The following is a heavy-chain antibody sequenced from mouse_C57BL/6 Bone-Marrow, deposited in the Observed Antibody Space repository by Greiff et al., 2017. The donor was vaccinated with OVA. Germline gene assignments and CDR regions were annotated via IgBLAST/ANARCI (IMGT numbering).Heavy chain of an antibody. V-gene: IGHV1-64*01. J-gene: IGHJ1*03. CDR3: ARSGDDGYYGYFDV. CDR2: IHPNSGST. Sequence: QVQLQQPGAELVKPGASVKLSCKASGYTFTSYWMHWVKQRPGQGLEWIGMIHPNSGSTNYNEKFKSKATLTVDKSSSTAYMQLSSLTSEDSAVYYGARSGDDGYYGYFDVWGTGTTVTVSS. D-gene: IGHD2-3*01. CDR1: GYTFTSYW.